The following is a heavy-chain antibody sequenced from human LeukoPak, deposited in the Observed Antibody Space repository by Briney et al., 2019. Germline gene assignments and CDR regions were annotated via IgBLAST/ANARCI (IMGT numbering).Heavy chain of an antibody. J-gene: IGHJ2*01. CDR2: ISGSGGST. Sequence: GGTLRLSCAASGFTFSSYGMRWVRQAPGKGLEWVSAISGSGGSTYYADSVKGRFTISRDNAKNTLYLQMNSLTAEDTAVYYCARGPPWYFDLWGRGTLVTVSS. CDR3: ARGPPWYFDL. V-gene: IGHV3-23*01. D-gene: IGHD6-25*01. CDR1: GFTFSSYG.